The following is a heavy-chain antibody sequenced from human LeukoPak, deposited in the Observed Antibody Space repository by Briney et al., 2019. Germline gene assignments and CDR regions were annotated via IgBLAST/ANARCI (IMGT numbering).Heavy chain of an antibody. CDR1: GFTFSSYA. D-gene: IGHD4-11*01. J-gene: IGHJ4*02. CDR3: ARGTPTTRDFDS. Sequence: GGSLRLSCAASGFTFSSYAMSWVRQAPGKGLEWVSGISGSGGSTYYADSRFTISRDNSENTLFLQMNSLRAEDTALYYCARGTPTTRDFDSWGQGTLVTVSS. CDR2: ISGSGGST. V-gene: IGHV3-23*01.